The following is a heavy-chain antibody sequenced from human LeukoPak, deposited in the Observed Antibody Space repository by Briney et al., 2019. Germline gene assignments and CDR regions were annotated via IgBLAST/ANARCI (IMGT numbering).Heavy chain of an antibody. D-gene: IGHD5-24*01. V-gene: IGHV4-4*07. CDR2: IYTSGST. CDR3: ARTLEASIYYYYYMDV. CDR1: GGSISSYY. Sequence: SETLSLTCTVSGGSISSYYWSWIRQPAGKGLEWIGRIYTSGSTNYNPSLKSRVTMSVDTSKNQFSLKLSSVTAADTAVYYCARTLEASIYYYYYMDVWGKGTTVTVSS. J-gene: IGHJ6*03.